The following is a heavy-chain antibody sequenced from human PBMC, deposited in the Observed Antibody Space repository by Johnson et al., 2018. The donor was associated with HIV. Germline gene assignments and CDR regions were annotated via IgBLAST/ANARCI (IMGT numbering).Heavy chain of an antibody. J-gene: IGHJ3*02. CDR1: GITFRSYL. CDR3: TRDRIQIWSYVGTFDI. V-gene: IGHV3-23*04. CDR2: ISASGAST. Sequence: VQLVESGGGVVQPGGSLRLSCAASGITFRSYLLTWVRQAPGKGLEWVSHISASGASTYYADSVEGRFSISRDDSKNMLYLQMSSLRAEDTALYYCTRDRIQIWSYVGTFDIWGQGTMVTVSS. D-gene: IGHD5-18*01.